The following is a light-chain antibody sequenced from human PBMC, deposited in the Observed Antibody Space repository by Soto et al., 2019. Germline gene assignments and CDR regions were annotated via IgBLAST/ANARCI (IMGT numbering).Light chain of an antibody. CDR3: QQYNNWPPGVT. CDR1: QSVSSN. V-gene: IGKV3-15*01. Sequence: EIVMTQSPATLSVSPGERATLSCRASQSVSSNLAWYQQKPGQAPRLLIYGVSTRATGIPARVSGSGSGTEFTLTISSLQSEDFAVYYCQQYNNWPPGVTFGPGTKVDIK. J-gene: IGKJ3*01. CDR2: GVS.